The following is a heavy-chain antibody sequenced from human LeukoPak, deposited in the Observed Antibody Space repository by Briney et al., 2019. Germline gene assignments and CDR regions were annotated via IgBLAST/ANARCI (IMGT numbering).Heavy chain of an antibody. J-gene: IGHJ5*02. Sequence: GGSLRLSCAASGFTFSSYSMNWVRQAPGKGLEWVSSISSSSSYIYYADSVKGRFTISRDNAKNSLYLQMNSLRAEDTAVYYCARSPAPYVWGSYRANWFDPWGQGTLVTVSS. V-gene: IGHV3-21*01. D-gene: IGHD3-16*02. CDR1: GFTFSSYS. CDR3: ARSPAPYVWGSYRANWFDP. CDR2: ISSSSSYI.